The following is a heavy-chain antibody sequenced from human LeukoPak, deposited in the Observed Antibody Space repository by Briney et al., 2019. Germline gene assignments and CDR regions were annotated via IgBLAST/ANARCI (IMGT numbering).Heavy chain of an antibody. V-gene: IGHV4-4*09. Sequence: RPSETLSLTCTVPGGSISSHYWSWIRQPPGKGLEWVGYIYTSGSTNYNPSLKSRVTISVDTSKNQFSLKLSSVTAADTAVYYCARLIPEVRLRAPYYFDYWGQGTLVTVSS. CDR1: GGSISSHY. CDR3: ARLIPEVRLRAPYYFDY. D-gene: IGHD3-10*01. J-gene: IGHJ4*02. CDR2: IYTSGST.